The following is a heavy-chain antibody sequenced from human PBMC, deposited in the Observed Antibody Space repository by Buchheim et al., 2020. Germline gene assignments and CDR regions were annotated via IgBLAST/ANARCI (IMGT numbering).Heavy chain of an antibody. D-gene: IGHD1-26*01. CDR2: ILHDGSNK. J-gene: IGHJ6*02. CDR1: GFIFSSYP. Sequence: QVQLVESGGGVVQPGRSLRLSCAVSGFIFSSYPMHWVRQAPGKGLEWVAFILHDGSNKYYADSVKGRFTISRDNAKNSLYLQMNSLRAEDTAVYYCARGGANYYGMDVWGQGTT. V-gene: IGHV3-30-3*01. CDR3: ARGGANYYGMDV.